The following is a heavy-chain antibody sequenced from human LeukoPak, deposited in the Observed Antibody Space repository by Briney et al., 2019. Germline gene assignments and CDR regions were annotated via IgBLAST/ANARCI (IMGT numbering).Heavy chain of an antibody. CDR3: ARVAPGSYLIGAFDI. Sequence: PGGSLRLSCAASGFTFSSYSMNWVRQAPGKGLEWVSSISSSSSYIYYADSVKGRFTISRDNAKNSLYLQMNSLRAEDTAVYYCARVAPGSYLIGAFDIWGQGTMVTVSS. V-gene: IGHV3-21*01. CDR1: GFTFSSYS. J-gene: IGHJ3*02. D-gene: IGHD3-10*01. CDR2: ISSSSSYI.